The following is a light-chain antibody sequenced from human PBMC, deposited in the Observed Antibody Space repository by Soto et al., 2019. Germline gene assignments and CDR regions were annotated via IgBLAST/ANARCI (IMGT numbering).Light chain of an antibody. Sequence: DIQMTQSPSSVSASVGDRVTITCRASQAIDSWLAWCQQKPGKAPKLLIFDASELETGVTSRFSGHRSGTDFSFIISSLQPEDIATYYCQQYDNYPLTFGGGTKVDIK. J-gene: IGKJ4*01. CDR1: QAIDSW. CDR2: DAS. CDR3: QQYDNYPLT. V-gene: IGKV1-33*01.